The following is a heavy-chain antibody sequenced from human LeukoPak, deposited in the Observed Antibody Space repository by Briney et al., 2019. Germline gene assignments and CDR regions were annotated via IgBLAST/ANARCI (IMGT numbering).Heavy chain of an antibody. D-gene: IGHD6-13*01. CDR3: ARVPWQLYYYYGMDV. CDR2: ISSSSSYI. CDR1: GFTFSSYS. J-gene: IGHJ6*02. Sequence: GGSLRLSCAASGFTFSSYSMTWVRQAPGKGLEWVSSISSSSSYIYYADSVKGRFTISRDNAKNSLYLQMNSLRAEDTAVYYCARVPWQLYYYYGMDVWGQGTTVTVSS. V-gene: IGHV3-21*01.